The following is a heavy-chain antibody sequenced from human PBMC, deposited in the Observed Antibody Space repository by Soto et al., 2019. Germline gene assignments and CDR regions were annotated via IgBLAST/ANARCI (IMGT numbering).Heavy chain of an antibody. CDR1: GFSLSTSGVG. Sequence: SGPTLVNPTQTLTQTCTFSGFSLSTSGVGVGWIRQPPGKALEWLALIYWDDDKRYSPSLKSRLTITKDTSKNQVVLTMTNMDPVDTATYYCAHSGYYDILTGHGNWFDPWGQGTLVNVS. J-gene: IGHJ5*02. CDR2: IYWDDDK. CDR3: AHSGYYDILTGHGNWFDP. D-gene: IGHD3-9*01. V-gene: IGHV2-5*02.